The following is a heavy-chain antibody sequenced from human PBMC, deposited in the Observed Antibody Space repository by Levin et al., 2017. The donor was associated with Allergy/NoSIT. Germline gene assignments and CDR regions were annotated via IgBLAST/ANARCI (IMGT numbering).Heavy chain of an antibody. D-gene: IGHD3-22*01. CDR1: GFTFSSYG. J-gene: IGHJ4*02. Sequence: GGSLRLSCAASGFTFSSYGMHWVRQAPGKGLEWVAVISYDGSNKYYADSVKGRFTISRDNSKNTLYLQMNSLRAEDTAVYYCAKDRSLYYYDSSGYFHWGQGTLVTVSS. CDR2: ISYDGSNK. V-gene: IGHV3-30*18. CDR3: AKDRSLYYYDSSGYFH.